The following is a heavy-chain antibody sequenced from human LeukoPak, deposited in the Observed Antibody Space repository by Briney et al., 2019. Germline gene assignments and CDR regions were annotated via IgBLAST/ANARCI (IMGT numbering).Heavy chain of an antibody. Sequence: SVKVSCKVSGGTFSSYTISWVRQAPGQGLEWMGRIIPILGIANYAQKFQGRVTMTADKSTSTAYMELSSLRSEDTAVYYCARDTLAAVDYYMDVWGKGTTVTVSS. CDR2: IIPILGIA. V-gene: IGHV1-69*04. CDR1: GGTFSSYT. J-gene: IGHJ6*03. CDR3: ARDTLAAVDYYMDV. D-gene: IGHD6-13*01.